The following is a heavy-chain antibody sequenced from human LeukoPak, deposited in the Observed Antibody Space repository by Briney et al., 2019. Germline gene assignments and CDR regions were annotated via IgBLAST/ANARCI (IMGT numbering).Heavy chain of an antibody. CDR2: ISYDGSNK. D-gene: IGHD3-3*01. V-gene: IGHV3-30-3*01. J-gene: IGHJ6*02. Sequence: GGSLRLSCAASGFTFSSYAMHWVRQAPGKGLEWVAVISYDGSNKYYADSVKGRFTISRDNSKNTLYLQMNSLRAEDTAVYYCARGGSYDSFVDVWGQGTTVTVSS. CDR3: ARGGSYDSFVDV. CDR1: GFTFSSYA.